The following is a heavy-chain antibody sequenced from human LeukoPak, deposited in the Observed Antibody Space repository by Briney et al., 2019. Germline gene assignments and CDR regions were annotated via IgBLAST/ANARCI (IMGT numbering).Heavy chain of an antibody. J-gene: IGHJ1*01. CDR2: ISGDGGCT. CDR3: AKETSGSYLAEYFQH. D-gene: IGHD1-26*01. Sequence: GGSLRLSCAASGFTFDDYAMHWVRQAPGKGLEWVSLISGDGGCTYYADSVKGRFTISRDNSKNSLYLQMNSLRTEDTALYYCAKETSGSYLAEYFQHWGQGTLVTVSS. V-gene: IGHV3-43*02. CDR1: GFTFDDYA.